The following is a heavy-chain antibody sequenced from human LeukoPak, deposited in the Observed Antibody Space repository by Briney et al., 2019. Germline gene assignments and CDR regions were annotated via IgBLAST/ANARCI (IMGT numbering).Heavy chain of an antibody. J-gene: IGHJ4*02. CDR1: GYTFTSYG. CDR2: ISAYNGNT. CDR3: ALTDYGDY. Sequence: ASVKVSCKASGYTFTSYGISWVRQAPGQGLEWMGWISAYNGNTNYAQKLQGRVTITRDTSASTSYMELSSLTSEDTAIYYCALTDYGDYWGQGTLVTVSS. V-gene: IGHV1-18*01.